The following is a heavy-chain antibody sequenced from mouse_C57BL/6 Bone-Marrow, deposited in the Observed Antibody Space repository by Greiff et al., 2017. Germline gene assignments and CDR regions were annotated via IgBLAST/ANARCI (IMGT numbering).Heavy chain of an antibody. Sequence: EVQLVQSGGDLVKPGASVKLSCTASGYTFSSYGMYWVRQTPDKGLEWIGTIGTGGSYTYYHDNVKGRSTFTRDNATNTLYLQLSSLTSEDTAIYYCARRGVVGLAYWGQGTTVTVSS. CDR3: ARRGVVGLAY. J-gene: IGHJ2*01. V-gene: IGHV5-6*01. CDR2: IGTGGSYT. D-gene: IGHD1-1*01. CDR1: GYTFSSYG.